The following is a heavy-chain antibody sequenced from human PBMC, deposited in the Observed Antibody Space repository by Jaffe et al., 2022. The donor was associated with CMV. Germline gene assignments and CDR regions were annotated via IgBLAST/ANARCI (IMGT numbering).Heavy chain of an antibody. Sequence: EVQLLESGGGLVQPGGSLRLSCAASGFTFSSYAMSWVRQAPGKGLEWVSAISGSGGSTYYADSVKGRFTISRDNSKNTLYLQMNSLRAEDTAVYYCAKSEDHGSGSYYNVYYYYGMDVWGQGTTVTVSS. CDR3: AKSEDHGSGSYYNVYYYYGMDV. J-gene: IGHJ6*02. CDR2: ISGSGGST. V-gene: IGHV3-23*01. D-gene: IGHD3-10*01. CDR1: GFTFSSYA.